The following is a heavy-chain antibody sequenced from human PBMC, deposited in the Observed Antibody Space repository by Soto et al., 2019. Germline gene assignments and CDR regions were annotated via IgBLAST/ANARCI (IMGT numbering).Heavy chain of an antibody. CDR3: ARDLLPSVADLFDY. CDR2: INAGNGNT. J-gene: IGHJ4*02. CDR1: GYTFTSYD. V-gene: IGHV1-3*01. D-gene: IGHD6-19*01. Sequence: GASVKVSCKASGYTFTSYDMHWVRQAPGQRLEWMGWINAGNGNTKYSQKFQGRVTITRDTSASTAYMELSSLRSEDTAVYYCARDLLPSVADLFDYWGQGTLVTVSS.